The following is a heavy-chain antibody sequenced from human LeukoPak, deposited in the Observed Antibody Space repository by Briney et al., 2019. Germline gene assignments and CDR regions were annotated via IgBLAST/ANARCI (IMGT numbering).Heavy chain of an antibody. V-gene: IGHV3-9*01. CDR3: AKDRGVVRGALDY. CDR1: GFTFDDYA. D-gene: IGHD3-10*01. CDR2: ISWNSGSI. Sequence: GRSLRLSCAASGFTFDDYAMHWVRQAPGKGLEWVSGISWNSGSIGYADSVKGRFTISRDNAKNSLYLQMNSLRAEDTALYYCAKDRGVVRGALDYWGQGTLVTVSS. J-gene: IGHJ4*02.